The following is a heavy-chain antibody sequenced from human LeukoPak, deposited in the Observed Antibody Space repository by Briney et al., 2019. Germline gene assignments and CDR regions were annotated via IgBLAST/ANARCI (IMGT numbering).Heavy chain of an antibody. V-gene: IGHV4-39*01. J-gene: IGHJ4*02. Sequence: PETLSLTCTVSGGSISSNTYYWGWVRQPPGKGLEWIGSFFYGGNTYYNPSLTRLVTISVDTTNNQFSLKLSSGTAADTAVYYCVRHLGYSEYWGRGTLVTVSS. CDR2: FFYGGNT. CDR1: GGSISSNTYY. CDR3: VRHLGYSEY.